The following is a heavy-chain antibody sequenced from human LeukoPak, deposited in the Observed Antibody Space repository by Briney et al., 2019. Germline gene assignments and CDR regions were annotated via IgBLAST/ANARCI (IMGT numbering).Heavy chain of an antibody. J-gene: IGHJ4*02. CDR1: GFTFTNAW. CDR3: TTDLGITMIRGVIVY. CDR2: IKSKGDGETT. Sequence: PGESLRLSCAASGFTFTNAWMSWVRQAPGEGLEWVGRIKSKGDGETTDYAAPVKGRFTMSRDDSKATLYLQIHSLKAEDSAVYYCTTDLGITMIRGVIVYWGQGALVTVSS. D-gene: IGHD3-10*01. V-gene: IGHV3-15*01.